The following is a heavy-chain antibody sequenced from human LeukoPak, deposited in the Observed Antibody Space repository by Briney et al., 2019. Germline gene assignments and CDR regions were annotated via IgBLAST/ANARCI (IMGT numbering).Heavy chain of an antibody. CDR1: GLTFSKAW. D-gene: IGHD2-2*01. CDR3: TTVGYCRSTRCYGFDN. CDR2: VKSRTDGGTT. V-gene: IGHV3-15*01. J-gene: IGHJ4*02. Sequence: GGSLRLSCAASGLTFSKAWMSWVRQAPGKGLEWVGRVKSRTDGGTTDYAAPVKGRFTISRDDSKNTVYVQMNSLKTEDTAAYYCTTVGYCRSTRCYGFDNWGQGTLVTVSS.